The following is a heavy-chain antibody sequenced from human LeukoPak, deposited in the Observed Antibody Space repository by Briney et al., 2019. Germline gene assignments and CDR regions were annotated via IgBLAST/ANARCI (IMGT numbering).Heavy chain of an antibody. D-gene: IGHD6-13*01. CDR2: IYWNNDK. Sequence: SGPTLVNPTQTLTLTCTFSGFSLSTSGVGVGWIRQPPGKALEWLALIYWNNDKRYSPSLKSRLTITKDTSKNQVVLTMTNVDTATYYCALRPAGSSWSTLCNWFDPWGQGILVTVSS. CDR3: ALRPAGSSWSTLCNWFDP. CDR1: GFSLSTSGVG. J-gene: IGHJ5*02. V-gene: IGHV2-5*01.